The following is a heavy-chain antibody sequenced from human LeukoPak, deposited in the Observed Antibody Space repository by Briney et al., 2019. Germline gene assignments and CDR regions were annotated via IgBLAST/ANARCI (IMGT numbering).Heavy chain of an antibody. CDR2: IKQDGSEK. V-gene: IGHV3-7*01. J-gene: IGHJ6*03. Sequence: PGGSLRLSCAASGFTFSSYWMSWVRQAPGKGLEWVANIKQDGSEKYYVDSVKGRFTISRDNSKNTLYLQMNSLRAEDTAVYYCAKDTGTVTSEYYYYYMDVWGKGTTVTISS. CDR1: GFTFSSYW. D-gene: IGHD4-17*01. CDR3: AKDTGTVTSEYYYYYMDV.